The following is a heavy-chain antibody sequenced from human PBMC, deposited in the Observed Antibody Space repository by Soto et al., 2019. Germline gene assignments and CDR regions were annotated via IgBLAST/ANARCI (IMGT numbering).Heavy chain of an antibody. V-gene: IGHV3-23*01. CDR3: AKELRAYYDFWSGYSSLLDY. CDR2: ISGSGGST. CDR1: GVTCSSYA. Sequence: GGSLRLSCAASGVTCSSYAMSWVRQATGKGLEWVSAISGSGGSTYYADSVKGRFTISRDNSKNTLYLQMNSLRAEDTAVYYCAKELRAYYDFWSGYSSLLDYWGQGTLVTVSS. D-gene: IGHD3-3*01. J-gene: IGHJ4*02.